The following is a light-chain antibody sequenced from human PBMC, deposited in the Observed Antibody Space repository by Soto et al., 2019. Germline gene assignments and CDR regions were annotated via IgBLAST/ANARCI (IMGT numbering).Light chain of an antibody. Sequence: EFVLTQSPGTLSLSPGERATLSCRASQSLANSFIAWYQQKPGQAPRLLIYDASNRATGIPARFSGSGSGSDFTLTISSLEPEDFAVYYGQQRSNWPLTCGGGTKVDIK. CDR3: QQRSNWPLT. J-gene: IGKJ4*01. CDR2: DAS. CDR1: QSLANSF. V-gene: IGKV3-11*01.